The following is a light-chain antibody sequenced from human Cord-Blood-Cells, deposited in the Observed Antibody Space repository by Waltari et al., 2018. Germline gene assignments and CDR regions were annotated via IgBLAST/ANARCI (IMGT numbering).Light chain of an antibody. V-gene: IGLV2-14*01. CDR2: EVS. CDR1: SSDVGGYNY. Sequence: QSALTQPASVSGSPGQSITISCTGTSSDVGGYNYVSWYQEHPGKAPKLMFYEVSNRPSGVSSRFSGSKSGNTASLTISGLQAEDEADYYCSSYTSSSTLEVFGGGTKLTVL. J-gene: IGLJ2*01. CDR3: SSYTSSSTLEV.